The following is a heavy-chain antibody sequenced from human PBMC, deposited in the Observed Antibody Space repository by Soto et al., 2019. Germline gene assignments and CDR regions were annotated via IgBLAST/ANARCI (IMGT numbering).Heavy chain of an antibody. J-gene: IGHJ6*02. Sequence: GGSLRLSCAASGFTFSSYGMHWVRQAPGKGLEWVAVISYDGSNKYYADSVKGRFTISRDNSKNTLYLQMNSLRAEDTAVYYCAKDLEQWLPSSTYSMDVCARRTTDIVSS. CDR3: AKDLEQWLPSSTYSMDV. V-gene: IGHV3-30*18. D-gene: IGHD6-19*01. CDR1: GFTFSSYG. CDR2: ISYDGSNK.